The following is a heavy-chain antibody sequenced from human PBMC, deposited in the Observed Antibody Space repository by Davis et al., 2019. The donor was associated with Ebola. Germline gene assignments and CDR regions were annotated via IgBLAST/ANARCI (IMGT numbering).Heavy chain of an antibody. J-gene: IGHJ4*02. Sequence: PGGSLRLSCVGSGFSFSGAAIHWVRQAPGKGLEWVGRIRGKTKDYATAYAELVKGRFTISREDGKSTAYLQMHSLKSEDAAVYYCTTLIDFWGQGTLVTVSS. CDR2: IRGKTKDYAT. V-gene: IGHV3-73*01. CDR1: GFSFSGAA. CDR3: TTLIDF.